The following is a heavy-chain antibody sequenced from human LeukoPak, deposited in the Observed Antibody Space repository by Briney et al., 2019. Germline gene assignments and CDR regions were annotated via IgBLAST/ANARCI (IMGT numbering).Heavy chain of an antibody. Sequence: SETLSLTCTVSGGSISSRSYYWGWIRQPPGKGLEWIGSIYYSGNTYYNPSLKSRVTISVDTSKNQFSLKLTSVTAADTAVYYCARGLNYELKTGEYWFDPWGQGTLVTVSS. J-gene: IGHJ5*02. V-gene: IGHV4-39*07. CDR3: ARGLNYELKTGEYWFDP. CDR2: IYYSGNT. D-gene: IGHD3-10*01. CDR1: GGSISSRSYY.